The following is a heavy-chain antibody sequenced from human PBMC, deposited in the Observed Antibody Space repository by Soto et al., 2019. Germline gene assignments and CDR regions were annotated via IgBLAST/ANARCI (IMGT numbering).Heavy chain of an antibody. J-gene: IGHJ6*02. V-gene: IGHV3-23*01. Sequence: GGSLRLSCVASGFTFDDFAMHWVRQAPGKGLEWVSEISGSGDSTYFADSVKGRFTISRDNSKNTLYLQMNSLRAEDTAVYYCAKARGITMVRGSGMDVWGQGTTVTVSS. D-gene: IGHD3-10*01. CDR1: GFTFDDFA. CDR3: AKARGITMVRGSGMDV. CDR2: ISGSGDST.